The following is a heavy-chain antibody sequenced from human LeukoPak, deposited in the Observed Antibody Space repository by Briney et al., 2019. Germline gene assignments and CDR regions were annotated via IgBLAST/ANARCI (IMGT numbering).Heavy chain of an antibody. J-gene: IGHJ4*02. CDR2: IYPDDSDT. CDR1: GYSFTTHW. Sequence: GGSMRLSCMASGYSFTTHWIGWVRQMAGKVLEWMGIIYPDDSDTKYSPSFQGQVTISADKSISPAFLQWSSLKASDTAMYYCASATGSYSYFDYWGQGTLVTVSS. D-gene: IGHD1-26*01. CDR3: ASATGSYSYFDY. V-gene: IGHV5-51*01.